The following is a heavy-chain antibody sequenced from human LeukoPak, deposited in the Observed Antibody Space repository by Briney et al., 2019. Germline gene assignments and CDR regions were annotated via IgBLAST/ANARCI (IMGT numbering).Heavy chain of an antibody. D-gene: IGHD3-22*01. V-gene: IGHV3-30*03. J-gene: IGHJ4*02. CDR3: ARDDSSGYYPTLRYYFDY. CDR2: ISYDGSNK. Sequence: GGSLRLSCAASGFTFSSYGMHWVRQAPGKGLEWVAVISYDGSNKYYADSVKGRFTISRDNSKNTLYLQMNSLRAEDTAVYYCARDDSSGYYPTLRYYFDYWGQGTLVTVSS. CDR1: GFTFSSYG.